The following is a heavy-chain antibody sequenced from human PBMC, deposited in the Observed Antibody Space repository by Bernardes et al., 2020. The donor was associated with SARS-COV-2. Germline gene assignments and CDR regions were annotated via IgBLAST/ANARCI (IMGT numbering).Heavy chain of an antibody. Sequence: ASVKVSCKASGYNFIAFTIYWMRQAPGQGLEWMGWLNPGSGGTDSAQEFRGRVTMTRDTSTNTAYMELSSLRSDDTAVYYCVRGSRYSGSTNYLFDFWGQGTLVTVSS. CDR2: LNPGSGGT. V-gene: IGHV1-2*02. J-gene: IGHJ4*02. CDR3: VRGSRYSGSTNYLFDF. CDR1: GYNFIAFT. D-gene: IGHD3-3*01.